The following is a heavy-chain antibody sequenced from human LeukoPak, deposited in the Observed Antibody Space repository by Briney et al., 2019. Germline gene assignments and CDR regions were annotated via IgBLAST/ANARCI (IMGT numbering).Heavy chain of an antibody. V-gene: IGHV3-30-3*01. J-gene: IGHJ3*02. D-gene: IGHD3-10*01. Sequence: PGGSLRLSCAASGFTFSSYAMHWVRQAPGKGLEWVAVISYDGSNKYYADSVKGRFTISRDNAKNSLYLQMNSLRDEDTAVYYCARGSHTMVRDAFDIWGQGTMVTVSS. CDR3: ARGSHTMVRDAFDI. CDR2: ISYDGSNK. CDR1: GFTFSSYA.